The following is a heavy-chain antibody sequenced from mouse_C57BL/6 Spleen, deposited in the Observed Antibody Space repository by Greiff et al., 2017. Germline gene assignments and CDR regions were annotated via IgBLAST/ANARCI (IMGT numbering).Heavy chain of an antibody. V-gene: IGHV1-42*01. CDR1: GYSFTGYY. CDR2: INPSTGGT. J-gene: IGHJ1*03. CDR3: ARSRDYYGSHWYFDV. D-gene: IGHD1-1*01. Sequence: VQLQQSGPELVKPGASVKISCKASGYSFTGYYMNWVKQSPEKSLEWIGEINPSTGGTTYNQKFKAKATLTVDKSSSTAYMQLKSLTSEDSAVYYCARSRDYYGSHWYFDVWGTGTTVTVAS.